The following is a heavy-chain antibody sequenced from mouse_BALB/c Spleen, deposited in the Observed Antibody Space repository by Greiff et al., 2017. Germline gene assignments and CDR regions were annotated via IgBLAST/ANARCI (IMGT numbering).Heavy chain of an antibody. D-gene: IGHD1-1*01. CDR2: ISSGGSYT. V-gene: IGHV5-6-4*01. J-gene: IGHJ2*01. Sequence: VQRVESGGGLVKPGGSLKLSCAASGFTFSSYTMSWVRQTPEKRLEWVATISSGGSYTYYPDSVKGRFTISRDNAKNTLYLQMSSLKSEDTAMYYCTRDREGYYYGSIDYWGQGTTLTVSS. CDR3: TRDREGYYYGSIDY. CDR1: GFTFSSYT.